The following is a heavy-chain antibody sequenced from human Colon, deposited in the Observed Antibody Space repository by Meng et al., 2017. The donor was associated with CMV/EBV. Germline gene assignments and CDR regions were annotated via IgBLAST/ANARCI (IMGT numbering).Heavy chain of an antibody. V-gene: IGHV3-11*01. CDR1: GFTFRDYY. CDR2: ISSSGTTI. Sequence: ASGFTFRDYYMNWIRQAPGEGLQWLSYISSSGTTIYFADSVKGRFSISRDNSKNSLFLQMNSLRAEDSAVYYCARGRSSGARNAFDIWGQGTMVTVSS. CDR3: ARGRSSGARNAFDI. J-gene: IGHJ3*02. D-gene: IGHD3-10*01.